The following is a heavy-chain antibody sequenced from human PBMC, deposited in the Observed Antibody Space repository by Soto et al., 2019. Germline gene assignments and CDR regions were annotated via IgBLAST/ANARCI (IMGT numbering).Heavy chain of an antibody. CDR2: ISYSGST. CDR1: AGSISTINYY. J-gene: IGHJ3*01. CDR3: ARSAQWAGFDP. D-gene: IGHD6-19*01. Sequence: QVQLQESGPGLVRPSQTLSLTCTVSAGSISTINYYWSWIRQHPEKGLEWIGYISYSGSTFYHSSLTSRVTISLDTSKKQFSLTLTSVTAADTAVYYCARSAQWAGFDPWGQGTMVTVSS. V-gene: IGHV4-31*03.